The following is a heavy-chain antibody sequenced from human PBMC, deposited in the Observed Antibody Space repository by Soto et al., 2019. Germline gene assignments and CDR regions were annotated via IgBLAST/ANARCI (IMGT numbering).Heavy chain of an antibody. CDR1: GFTFSSYS. D-gene: IGHD3-22*01. CDR3: ARGAYYYDSSGYYPDAFDI. J-gene: IGHJ3*02. CDR2: ISSSSSYI. Sequence: GGSLRLSCAASGFTFSSYSMNWVRQAPGKGLEWVSSISSSSSYIYYADSVKGRFTISRDNAKNSLYLQMNSLRAEDTAVYYCARGAYYYDSSGYYPDAFDIWGQGTMVTVSS. V-gene: IGHV3-21*01.